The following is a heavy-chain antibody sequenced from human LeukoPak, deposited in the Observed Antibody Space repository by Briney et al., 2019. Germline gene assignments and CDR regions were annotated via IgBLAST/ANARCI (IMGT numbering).Heavy chain of an antibody. V-gene: IGHV4-4*07. CDR2: IYTSGST. Sequence: SETLSLTCTVSGGSISSYYWSWIRQPAGKGLEWIGRIYTSGSTNYNPSLKSRVTMSVDTPKNQFSLKLSSVTAADTAVYYCARNPYYYGSGSPNWFDPWGQGTLVTVSS. CDR3: ARNPYYYGSGSPNWFDP. CDR1: GGSISSYY. D-gene: IGHD3-10*01. J-gene: IGHJ5*02.